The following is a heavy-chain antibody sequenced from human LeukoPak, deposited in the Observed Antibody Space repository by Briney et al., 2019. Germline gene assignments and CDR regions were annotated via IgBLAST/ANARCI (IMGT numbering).Heavy chain of an antibody. CDR3: AMTIVVVTDERNWFDP. J-gene: IGHJ5*02. CDR2: IYYSGSA. CDR1: GGSISSYY. V-gene: IGHV4-59*01. D-gene: IGHD2-21*02. Sequence: SETLSLTCTVSGGSISSYYWSWIRQPPGKGLEWIGYIYYSGSANYNPSLKSRVTISVDTSKNQFSLKLSSVTAADTAVYYCAMTIVVVTDERNWFDPWGQGTLVTVSS.